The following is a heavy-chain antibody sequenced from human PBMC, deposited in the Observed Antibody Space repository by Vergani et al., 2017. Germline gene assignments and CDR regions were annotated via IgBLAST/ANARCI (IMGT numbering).Heavy chain of an antibody. Sequence: QLQLQESGPGLVKPSETLSLTCTVSGGSISSSSYYWGWIRQPPGKGLEWIGSIYYSGSTYYNPSLKSRVTISVDTSKNQFSLKLSSVTAADTAVYYCARRLPDGSGWYFDYWGQGTLVTVSS. J-gene: IGHJ4*02. CDR3: ARRLPDGSGWYFDY. CDR1: GGSISSSSYY. V-gene: IGHV4-39*01. CDR2: IYYSGST. D-gene: IGHD6-19*01.